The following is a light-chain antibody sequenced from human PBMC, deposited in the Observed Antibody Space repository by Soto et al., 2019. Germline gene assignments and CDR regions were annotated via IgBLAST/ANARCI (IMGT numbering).Light chain of an antibody. V-gene: IGLV2-8*01. J-gene: IGLJ2*01. CDR2: DVN. CDR1: SSDVGGYNY. CDR3: NSYGGTNNYVV. Sequence: QSVLTQPPSASGSPGQSVTISCTGTSSDVGGYNYVSWYRQHPGKAPQLIIYDVNKRPSGVPDRFSGSKSSNTASLTVSGLQAEDEADYFCNSYGGTNNYVVFGGGTKVTVL.